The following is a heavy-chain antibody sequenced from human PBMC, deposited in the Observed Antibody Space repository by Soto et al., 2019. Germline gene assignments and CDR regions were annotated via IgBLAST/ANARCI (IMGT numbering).Heavy chain of an antibody. CDR1: GFTFSGHS. CDR2: ISGSGNTI. CDR3: ARDPRYCSYGECYWKYYYYYMDV. V-gene: IGHV3-48*01. Sequence: EVQLVESGGGLVQPGGSLRLSCAVSGFTFSGHSMNWVRQAPGKGLEWVSYISGSGNTIYYADSVKGRFTISRDNAKNSLYLQLNSLRAEDTAVYYCARDPRYCSYGECYWKYYYYYMDVWGKGTTVTVSS. D-gene: IGHD2-8*01. J-gene: IGHJ6*03.